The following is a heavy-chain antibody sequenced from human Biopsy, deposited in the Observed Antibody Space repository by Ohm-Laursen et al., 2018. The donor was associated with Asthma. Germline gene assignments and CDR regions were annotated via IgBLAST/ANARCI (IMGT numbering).Heavy chain of an antibody. V-gene: IGHV3-53*01. CDR3: ARAYGGSFFSGAFDI. Sequence: SLRLSCAASGFTVSTNGMSWVRQPPGKGLEWVSVIYSGGGTYYADSVQGRVTISRDNSKNTLSLQMNSLRAKDTAVYYCARAYGGSFFSGAFDIWGQGTMVTVSS. CDR2: IYSGGGT. J-gene: IGHJ3*02. D-gene: IGHD4-23*01. CDR1: GFTVSTNG.